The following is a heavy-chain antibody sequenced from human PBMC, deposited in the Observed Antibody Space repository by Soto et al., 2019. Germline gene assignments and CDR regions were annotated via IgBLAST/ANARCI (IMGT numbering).Heavy chain of an antibody. V-gene: IGHV4-59*01. Sequence: SQTLSLTCTGSAGSMSPSYWPWCRLLPGKELEWIGSVYNSGSTNNNPSLKSRVTISEDTSQSQFSLKVNSMTAADPAVYYCAWY. CDR1: AGSMSPSY. CDR3: AWY. J-gene: IGHJ2*01. CDR2: VYNSGST.